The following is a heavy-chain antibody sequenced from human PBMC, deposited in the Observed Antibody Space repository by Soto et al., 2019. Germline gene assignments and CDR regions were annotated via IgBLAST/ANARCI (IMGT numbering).Heavy chain of an antibody. CDR1: GFTFSDYY. V-gene: IGHV3-11*01. CDR2: ISSNGSTI. J-gene: IGHJ4*02. D-gene: IGHD3-10*01. CDR3: ARVGAITMVRGVLDY. Sequence: GGSLRLSCAASGFTFSDYYMSWIRQAPGKGMEWVSYISSNGSTIYYADYVKGRFTISRDNAKNSLYLQMNSLRAEDTAVYYCARVGAITMVRGVLDYWGQGTLVTVSS.